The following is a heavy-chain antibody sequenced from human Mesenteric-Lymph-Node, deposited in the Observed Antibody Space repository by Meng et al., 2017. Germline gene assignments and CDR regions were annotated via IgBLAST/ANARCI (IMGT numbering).Heavy chain of an antibody. Sequence: SETLSLTCTVSGYSISNGYYWGWIRQPPGKGLEWIGNIYHSGRTYYNPSLKSRVTISVDTSKNQFSLKLSSVTAADTAVYYCARQPTGYPNWFDPWGQGTLVTVSS. D-gene: IGHD3-9*01. CDR1: GYSISNGYY. J-gene: IGHJ5*02. V-gene: IGHV4-38-2*02. CDR2: IYHSGRT. CDR3: ARQPTGYPNWFDP.